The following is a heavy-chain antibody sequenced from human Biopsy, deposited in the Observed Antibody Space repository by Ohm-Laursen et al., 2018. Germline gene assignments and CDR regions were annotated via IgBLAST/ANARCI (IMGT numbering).Heavy chain of an antibody. CDR3: VRGGSGSFPFDY. V-gene: IGHV4-4*07. CDR2: LFTSGTT. Sequence: SETLSLTCTVSGGSINSYYWSWMRQPAGKGLEWIGRLFTSGTTNYSPSLNNRVTMSVDTSKNQFSLRLTSVTAADTAVYSCVRGGSGSFPFDYWGPGTLVTVSS. CDR1: GGSINSYY. J-gene: IGHJ4*02. D-gene: IGHD3-10*01.